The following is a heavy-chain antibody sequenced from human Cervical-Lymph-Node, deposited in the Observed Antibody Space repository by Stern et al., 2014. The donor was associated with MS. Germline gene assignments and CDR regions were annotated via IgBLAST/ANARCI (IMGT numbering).Heavy chain of an antibody. V-gene: IGHV1-46*01. CDR2: INPSGYSA. Sequence: QVQLVQSGAEVKKPGASVKVSCKASGYSFTSHYMHWVRQAPGQGLEWVGIINPSGYSASYAQKLQGRVTMTRYTSTSTVYMELSSLRSEDTAVYYCASGTGSKRPTGNYWGQGTLVTVSS. CDR1: GYSFTSHY. D-gene: IGHD3/OR15-3a*01. J-gene: IGHJ4*02. CDR3: ASGTGSKRPTGNY.